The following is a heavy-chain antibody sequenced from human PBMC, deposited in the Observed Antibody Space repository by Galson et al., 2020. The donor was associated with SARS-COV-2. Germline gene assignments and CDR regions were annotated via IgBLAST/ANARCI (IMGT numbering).Heavy chain of an antibody. CDR1: GGSISSSNW. CDR2: IYHSGST. V-gene: IGHV4-4*02. J-gene: IGHJ4*02. CDR3: RYCSSTSCSPFDY. D-gene: IGHD2-2*01. Sequence: SETLSLTCAVSGGSISSSNWWSWVRQPPGKGLEWIGEIYHSGSTNYNPSLKSRVTISVDKSKNQFSLKLSSVTAADTAVYYCRYCSSTSCSPFDYWGQGTLVTVSS.